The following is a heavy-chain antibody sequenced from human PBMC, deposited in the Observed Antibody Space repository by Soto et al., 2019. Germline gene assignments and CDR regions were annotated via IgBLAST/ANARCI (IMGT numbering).Heavy chain of an antibody. CDR1: GGSISSYF. J-gene: IGHJ2*01. Sequence: SETLSLTCTASGGSISSYFWGWIRQPPGKGLEWIGSMYYSGTTYYNPSLKSRVTISVDTSKNQFSLQLSSVTAADTAVYYCAIFIGSFDSWGRATLVT. CDR2: MYYSGTT. V-gene: IGHV4-39*07. CDR3: AIFIGSFDS. D-gene: IGHD3-16*02.